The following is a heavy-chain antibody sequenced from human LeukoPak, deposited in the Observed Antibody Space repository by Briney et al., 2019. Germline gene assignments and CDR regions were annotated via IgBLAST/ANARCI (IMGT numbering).Heavy chain of an antibody. J-gene: IGHJ4*02. D-gene: IGHD3-10*01. CDR2: IYLGDSDT. CDR1: GYNFINYW. V-gene: IGHV5-51*01. CDR3: ARQDASGSFDY. Sequence: GESLKISCKGSGYNFINYWIHWVRQMPGKGLEWMGIIYLGDSDTGYSPSFQGQVTLSVDKSISTAYLQWSSLKASDTAIFYCARQDASGSFDYWGQGTLVTVSS.